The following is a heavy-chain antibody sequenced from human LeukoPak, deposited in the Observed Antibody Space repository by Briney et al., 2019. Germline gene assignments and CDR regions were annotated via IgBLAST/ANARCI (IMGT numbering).Heavy chain of an antibody. V-gene: IGHV4-59*08. CDR2: IYYSGST. CDR1: GASISSYY. CDR3: ARRGLAGIDY. J-gene: IGHJ4*02. Sequence: PSETLSLTCTVSGASISSYYWSWIRQPPGKGLEWIGYIYYSGSTNYNPSLKSRVTISVDMSKNQFSLKLSSVTAADTAVYYCARRGLAGIDYWGQGTLVTVSS. D-gene: IGHD6-13*01.